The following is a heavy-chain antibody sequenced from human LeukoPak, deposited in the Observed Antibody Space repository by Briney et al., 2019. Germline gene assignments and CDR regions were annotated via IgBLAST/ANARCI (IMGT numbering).Heavy chain of an antibody. CDR2: ISSSSSYI. Sequence: GGSLRLSCAASGFTFSSYSMNWVRQAPGKGLEWVSSISSSSSYIYYADSVKGRFTISRDNAKNSLYLQMNSLRAEDTAVYYCARGDYDFTHWFDPWGQGTLVTVSS. J-gene: IGHJ5*02. CDR1: GFTFSSYS. D-gene: IGHD3-3*01. CDR3: ARGDYDFTHWFDP. V-gene: IGHV3-21*01.